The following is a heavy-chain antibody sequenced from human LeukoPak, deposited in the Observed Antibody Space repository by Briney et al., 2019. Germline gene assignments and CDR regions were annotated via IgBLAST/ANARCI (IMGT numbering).Heavy chain of an antibody. Sequence: PSDTLALLRSVSGYPISRLYDRGWTRQPPGKGLEGIGSIYHSGSTYYNPSLKSRVTISVDTSQNQFYLQLSSVNAADTAVYYCAREAIWGDDYDDYVFYWGQGTLVTVSS. CDR2: IYHSGST. CDR1: GYPISRLYD. D-gene: IGHD4-17*01. CDR3: AREAIWGDDYDDYVFY. J-gene: IGHJ4*02. V-gene: IGHV4-38-2*02.